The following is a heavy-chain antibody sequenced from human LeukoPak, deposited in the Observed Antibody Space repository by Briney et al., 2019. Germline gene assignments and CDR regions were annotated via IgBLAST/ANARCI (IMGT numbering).Heavy chain of an antibody. CDR3: ARGGIAAFHFDY. Sequence: SETLSLTCTASGGFISTYYWSWIRQPPGKGLEWIGYIYYSGSTNYNPSLKSRVTMSVDTSKNQFSLKLSSVTAADTAVYYCARGGIAAFHFDYWGQGTLVTVSS. CDR1: GGFISTYY. D-gene: IGHD6-13*01. CDR2: IYYSGST. V-gene: IGHV4-59*01. J-gene: IGHJ4*02.